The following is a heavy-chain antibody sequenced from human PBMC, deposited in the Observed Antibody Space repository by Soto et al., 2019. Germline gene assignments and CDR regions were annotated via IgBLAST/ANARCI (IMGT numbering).Heavy chain of an antibody. Sequence: EVQLLESGGGVVQPGGSLRLSCVASGFNFKKFAMAWVRQAPGEGLAWVSGISCCGGSTSYADSVKGRFSTARDDSKNTLSLQMNGMIVEDTDPYFCAKADGEQWLIPHLDNWFQGTLVTVS. CDR1: GFNFKKFA. J-gene: IGHJ4*02. CDR2: ISCCGGST. V-gene: IGHV3-23*01. D-gene: IGHD6-19*01. CDR3: AKADGEQWLIPHLDN.